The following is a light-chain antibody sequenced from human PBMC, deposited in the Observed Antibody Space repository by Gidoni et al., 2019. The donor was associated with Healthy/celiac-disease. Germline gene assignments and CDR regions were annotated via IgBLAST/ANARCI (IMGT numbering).Light chain of an antibody. V-gene: IGLV2-23*02. CDR1: SSDLGSYDL. J-gene: IGLJ2*01. CDR3: CSYAGSSPVV. CDR2: EVT. Sequence: QSALTQPASVSWSPGQSITISCTGTSSDLGSYDLVSWYQQHPGKAPKLMIYEVTKRPSGVSNRFSGSKSGNTASLTISGLQAEDEADYYCCSYAGSSPVVFGGGTKLTVL.